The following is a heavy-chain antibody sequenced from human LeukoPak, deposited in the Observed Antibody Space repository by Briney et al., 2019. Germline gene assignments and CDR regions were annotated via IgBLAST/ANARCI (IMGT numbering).Heavy chain of an antibody. V-gene: IGHV1-18*01. CDR3: ARLPADTAGWCFDY. CDR2: ISAYNGNT. CDR1: GYTFTSYG. Sequence: AAVKVSCKASGYTFTSYGISWVRQAPGQGLEWMGWISAYNGNTNYAQKLQGRVAMTIDTSTSTAYMELRSLRSDDTAVYYCARLPADTAGWCFDYWGQGTLVTVSS. J-gene: IGHJ4*02. D-gene: IGHD6-19*01.